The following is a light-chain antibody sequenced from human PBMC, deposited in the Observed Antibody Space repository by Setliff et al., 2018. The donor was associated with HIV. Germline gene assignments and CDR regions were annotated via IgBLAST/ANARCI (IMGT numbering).Light chain of an antibody. CDR3: SSYTSSNSGV. CDR1: SSDVGGYNY. J-gene: IGLJ1*01. Sequence: LTQPASVSGSPGQSITISCTGTSSDVGGYNYVSWYQQHPGKAPKLMIYDVSNRPSGVSNRFSGSKSGNPASLTISGLQAEDEADYYCSSYTSSNSGVFGTGTRSPS. V-gene: IGLV2-14*03. CDR2: DVS.